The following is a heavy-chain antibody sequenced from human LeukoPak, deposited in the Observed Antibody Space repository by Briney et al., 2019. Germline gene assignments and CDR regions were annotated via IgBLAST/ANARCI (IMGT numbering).Heavy chain of an antibody. V-gene: IGHV3-23*01. J-gene: IGHJ4*02. CDR2: ISSSGGSS. CDR1: GFTFRSYA. CDR3: AKDRWSSSWYGRGFDY. Sequence: GGSLRLSCAASGFTFRSYAMSWVRQAPGKGLEWVSSISSSGGSSYNVDSVKGRFTISRDKSKNTLYLQMNSLRAEDTAVYYCAKDRWSSSWYGRGFDYWGQGNLVTVSS. D-gene: IGHD6-13*01.